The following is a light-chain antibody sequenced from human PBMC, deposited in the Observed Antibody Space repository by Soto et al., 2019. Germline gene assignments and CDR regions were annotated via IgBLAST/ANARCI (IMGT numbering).Light chain of an antibody. Sequence: EIVLTQSPGTLSLSPGERATLSCRASQSVSSSYLAWYQQKPGQAPRLLIYGASSRATGIPDRFSGSGSGTXXXXTISRLEPEDFAVYYCQQYGSSPPYTFGQGTKLEIK. V-gene: IGKV3-20*01. CDR1: QSVSSSY. CDR3: QQYGSSPPYT. CDR2: GAS. J-gene: IGKJ2*01.